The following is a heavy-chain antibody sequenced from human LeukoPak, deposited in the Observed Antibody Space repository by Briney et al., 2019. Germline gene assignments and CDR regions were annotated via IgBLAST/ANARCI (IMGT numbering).Heavy chain of an antibody. CDR3: ARGKEDYDILTGLADYYMDV. V-gene: IGHV1-18*01. D-gene: IGHD3-9*01. J-gene: IGHJ6*03. CDR1: GYTFTSYG. CDR2: ISAYNGNT. Sequence: ASVKVSCKASGYTFTSYGISWVRQAPGQGLEWMGWISAYNGNTNYAQKLQGRVTMTTDTSTSTAYMELRSLRSDDTAVYYCARGKEDYDILTGLADYYMDVWGKGTTVTVSS.